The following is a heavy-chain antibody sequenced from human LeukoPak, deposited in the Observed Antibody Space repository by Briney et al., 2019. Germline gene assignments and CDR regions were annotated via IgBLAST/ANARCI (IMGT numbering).Heavy chain of an antibody. J-gene: IGHJ3*02. CDR3: ARGLGGEQWLVPGAFDI. Sequence: PSETLSLTCTVSGGSISSSSYYWGWIRQPPGKGLEWIGSIYYSGSTYYNPSLKSRVTISVDTSKNQFSLKLSSVTAADTAVYYCARGLGGEQWLVPGAFDIWGQGTMVTVSS. CDR2: IYYSGST. CDR1: GGSISSSSYY. V-gene: IGHV4-39*07. D-gene: IGHD6-19*01.